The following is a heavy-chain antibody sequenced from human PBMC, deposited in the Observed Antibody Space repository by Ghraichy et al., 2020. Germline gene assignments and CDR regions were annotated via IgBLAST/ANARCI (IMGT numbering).Heavy chain of an antibody. CDR3: ARDGGGGPLDYGGNLVLDYYYYGIDV. J-gene: IGHJ6*02. CDR1: GGSISSYY. D-gene: IGHD4-23*01. V-gene: IGHV4-59*01. Sequence: SETLSLTCTVSGGSISSYYWSWIRQPPGKGLEWIGYIYYSGSTNYNPSLKSRVTISVDTSKNQFSLKLSSVTAADTAMYYCARDGGGGPLDYGGNLVLDYYYYGIDVWGQGTTVTVSS. CDR2: IYYSGST.